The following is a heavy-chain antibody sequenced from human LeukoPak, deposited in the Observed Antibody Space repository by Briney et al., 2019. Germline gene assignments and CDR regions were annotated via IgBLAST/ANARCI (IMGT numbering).Heavy chain of an antibody. D-gene: IGHD2-8*01. J-gene: IGHJ4*02. CDR3: ARWYCTNGVCRDY. V-gene: IGHV1-69*01. CDR1: GGTFSSYA. Sequence: GSSVKVSCKASGGTFSSYAISWVRQAPGQGLKWMGGIIPIFGTANYAQKFQGRVTITADESTNTAYMELSSLRSEDTAVYYCARWYCTNGVCRDYWGQGTLVTVSS. CDR2: IIPIFGTA.